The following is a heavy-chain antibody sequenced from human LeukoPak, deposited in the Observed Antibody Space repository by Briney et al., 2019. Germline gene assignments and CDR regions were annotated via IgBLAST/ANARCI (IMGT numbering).Heavy chain of an antibody. Sequence: PGGSLRLSCAASGFTFSNYAMSWVRQTPGKGLECVSSISGTGGITSYADSVKGRFTISRDNSKNTLYLQMNSLRAEDTAVYYCVKALYGGNVNWGQGTLVTVSS. J-gene: IGHJ4*02. D-gene: IGHD4-23*01. CDR1: GFTFSNYA. V-gene: IGHV3-23*01. CDR3: VKALYGGNVN. CDR2: ISGTGGIT.